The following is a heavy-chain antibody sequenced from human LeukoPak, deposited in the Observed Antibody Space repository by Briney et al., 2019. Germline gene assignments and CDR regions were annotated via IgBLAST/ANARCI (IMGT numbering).Heavy chain of an antibody. CDR1: GGSISSYY. Sequence: SETLSLTCTVSGGSISSYYWSWIRQPPGKGLEWIGYIYYSGSTNYTPSLKSRVTISVDTSKNQFSLKLSSVTAADTAVYYCARDLRSIAADWFDPWGQGTLVTVSS. J-gene: IGHJ5*02. CDR2: IYYSGST. CDR3: ARDLRSIAADWFDP. D-gene: IGHD6-13*01. V-gene: IGHV4-59*01.